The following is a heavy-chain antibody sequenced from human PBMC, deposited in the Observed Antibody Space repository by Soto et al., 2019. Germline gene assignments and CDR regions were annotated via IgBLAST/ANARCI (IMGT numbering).Heavy chain of an antibody. V-gene: IGHV3-23*01. CDR3: AKVLGSSGLGGDFDC. D-gene: IGHD6-19*01. Sequence: GGSLRLSCAASGFTFSSYAMSWVRQAPGKGLKWVSAISASGGSTFYADSVKGRFTISRDNSKNTLYLQMDSLRGEDTAVYYCAKVLGSSGLGGDFDCWGQGTLVTVSS. J-gene: IGHJ4*02. CDR2: ISASGGST. CDR1: GFTFSSYA.